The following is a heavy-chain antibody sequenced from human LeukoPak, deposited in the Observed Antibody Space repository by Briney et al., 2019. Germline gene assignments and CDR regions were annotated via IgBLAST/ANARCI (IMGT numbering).Heavy chain of an antibody. J-gene: IGHJ3*01. CDR2: IYSSGNT. CDR1: GGSFSGYY. V-gene: IGHV4-34*01. Sequence: SETLSLTCAVYGGSFSGYYWGWIRQPPGKGLEWIGSIYSSGNTYYNPSLKSRVTISVDTSKNQFSLKLSSVTAADTAVYYCARVIVAAIQGGYDAFDVWGQGTMVTVSS. CDR3: ARVIVAAIQGGYDAFDV. D-gene: IGHD5-12*01.